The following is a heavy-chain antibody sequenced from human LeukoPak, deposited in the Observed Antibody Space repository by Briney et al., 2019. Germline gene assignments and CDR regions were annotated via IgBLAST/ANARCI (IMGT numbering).Heavy chain of an antibody. Sequence: PSETLSLTCTVSGGSISSSSYYWGWTRQPPGKGLEWIGSIYYSGSTYYNPSLKSRVTISVDTSKNQFSLKLNSVTAADTAVYYCARLVSRSYSRIDYWGQGTLVTVSS. D-gene: IGHD1-26*01. CDR3: ARLVSRSYSRIDY. V-gene: IGHV4-39*01. CDR2: IYYSGST. CDR1: GGSISSSSYY. J-gene: IGHJ4*02.